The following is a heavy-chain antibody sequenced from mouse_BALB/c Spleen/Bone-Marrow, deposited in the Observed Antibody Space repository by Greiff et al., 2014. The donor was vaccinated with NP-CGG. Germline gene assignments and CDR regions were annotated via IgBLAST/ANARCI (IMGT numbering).Heavy chain of an antibody. Sequence: EVQLQQSGPELVKPGASVKISCKASGYTFTDYNMDWVKQSHGKSLEWIGDINPNNGGTIYNQKFKGKATLTVDKSSSTAYMELRSLTSEDTAVYYCARGDGYYARFAYWGQGTLVTVSS. CDR1: GYTFTDYN. V-gene: IGHV1-18*01. D-gene: IGHD2-3*01. CDR3: ARGDGYYARFAY. J-gene: IGHJ3*01. CDR2: INPNNGGT.